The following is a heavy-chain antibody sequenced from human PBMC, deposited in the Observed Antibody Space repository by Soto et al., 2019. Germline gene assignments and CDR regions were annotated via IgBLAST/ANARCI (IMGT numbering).Heavy chain of an antibody. D-gene: IGHD3-22*01. CDR3: ARESYDSSGWYGMDV. Sequence: QVQLVESGGGVVQPGRSLRLSCAASGFTFSSYAMHWVRQAPGKGLEWVAVISYDGSNKYYADSVKGRFTISRDNSKNTLYLQMNSLRAEDTAVYYCARESYDSSGWYGMDVWGQGTTVTVSS. V-gene: IGHV3-30-3*01. J-gene: IGHJ6*02. CDR2: ISYDGSNK. CDR1: GFTFSSYA.